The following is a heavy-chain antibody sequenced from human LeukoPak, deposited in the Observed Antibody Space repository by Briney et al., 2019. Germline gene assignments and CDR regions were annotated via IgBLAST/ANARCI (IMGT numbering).Heavy chain of an antibody. CDR1: GVSISNNG. CDR3: AKRGVVIRVILVGFHKEANYFDS. D-gene: IGHD3-22*01. J-gene: IGHJ4*02. CDR2: VSGSGGRT. Sequence: GESLRLSCGVSGVSISNNGMSWVRQAPGQGLEWVAGVSGSGGRTNYADSVKGRFTISRDNPKITLYLQMNSLRAEDTAVYFCAKRGVVIRVILVGFHKEANYFDSWGQGVLVTVSS. V-gene: IGHV3-23*01.